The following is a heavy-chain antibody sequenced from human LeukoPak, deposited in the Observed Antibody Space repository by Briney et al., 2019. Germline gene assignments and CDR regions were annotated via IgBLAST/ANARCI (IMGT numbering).Heavy chain of an antibody. CDR2: ISGSGGST. V-gene: IGHV3-23*01. Sequence: GGSLRLSCAASGFTFSSYAMSWVRQAPGKGLEGVSAISGSGGSTYYADSVTGRFTVSRDNSKNTLYLQLNSLRAEDTAVYYCAKGQQQANYFDYWGQGTLVTVSS. D-gene: IGHD6-13*01. CDR3: AKGQQQANYFDY. CDR1: GFTFSSYA. J-gene: IGHJ4*02.